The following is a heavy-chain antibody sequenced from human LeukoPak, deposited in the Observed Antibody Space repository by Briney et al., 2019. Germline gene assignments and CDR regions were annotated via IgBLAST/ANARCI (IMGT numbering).Heavy chain of an antibody. CDR2: IQTKAYGGAT. Sequence: GRSLRLSCSTSGFTFGDYAMSWVRQAPGKGLEWVGFIQTKAYGGATKYAASVNGRFSISRDDSQSIANLQMNDLKTEDTAVYYCTRAPHPRCSSSGCYLDYWGQGTLVTVSS. CDR1: GFTFGDYA. V-gene: IGHV3-49*04. CDR3: TRAPHPRCSSSGCYLDY. D-gene: IGHD2-2*01. J-gene: IGHJ4*02.